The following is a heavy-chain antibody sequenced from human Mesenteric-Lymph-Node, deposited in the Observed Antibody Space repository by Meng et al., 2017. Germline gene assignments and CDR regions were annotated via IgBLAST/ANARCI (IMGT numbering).Heavy chain of an antibody. Sequence: GESLKISCKGSGYSFTSYWIGWVRQMPGKGLEWMGIIYPGDSDTRYSPFFQGQVTISADKSISTAYLQWSSLKASDTAMYYCARPGWSGSYFQNDAFDIWGQGTMVTVSS. CDR3: ARPGWSGSYFQNDAFDI. CDR2: IYPGDSDT. J-gene: IGHJ3*02. D-gene: IGHD1-26*01. CDR1: GYSFTSYW. V-gene: IGHV5-51*01.